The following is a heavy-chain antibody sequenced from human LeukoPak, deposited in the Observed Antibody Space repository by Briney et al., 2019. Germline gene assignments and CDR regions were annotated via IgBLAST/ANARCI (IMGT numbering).Heavy chain of an antibody. CDR2: IYINGST. J-gene: IGHJ4*02. D-gene: IGHD1-26*01. CDR1: GGSISSYY. Sequence: SSETLSLTCTVSGGSISSYYWSWIRQPAGKGLEWIGRIYINGSTNYNPSLKSRVTISVDTSKNQFSLKLTSVTAADTAVYYCARAIEVGAMTPFDYWGQGTLVTVSS. CDR3: ARAIEVGAMTPFDY. V-gene: IGHV4-4*07.